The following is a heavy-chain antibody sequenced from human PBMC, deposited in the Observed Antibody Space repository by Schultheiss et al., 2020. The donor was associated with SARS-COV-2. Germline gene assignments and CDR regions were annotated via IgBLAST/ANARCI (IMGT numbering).Heavy chain of an antibody. J-gene: IGHJ6*03. Sequence: SQTLSLTCSVSGGSIIRSNQYGGWIRQSPGKGLEWIGSIYYSGSTYYNPSLKSRVTISVDTSKNQFSLKLSSVTAADTAVYYCARGGDDFWSGYFAYYMDVWGKGTTVTVSS. CDR2: IYYSGST. V-gene: IGHV4-39*01. CDR1: GGSIIRSNQY. CDR3: ARGGDDFWSGYFAYYMDV. D-gene: IGHD3-3*01.